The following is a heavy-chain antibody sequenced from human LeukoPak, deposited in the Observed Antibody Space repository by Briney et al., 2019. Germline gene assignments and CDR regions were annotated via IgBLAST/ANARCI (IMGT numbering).Heavy chain of an antibody. Sequence: PGGSLRLSCAASGFTVSRNYMSWVRQAPGKGLEWVSVIYSDGGTYYEDSVKGRFTISRDNSKNTLHLQMNSLRAEDTAVYYCARDSGYDLRPTLDYWGQGTLVTVSS. D-gene: IGHD5-12*01. J-gene: IGHJ4*02. V-gene: IGHV3-53*01. CDR2: IYSDGGT. CDR1: GFTVSRNY. CDR3: ARDSGYDLRPTLDY.